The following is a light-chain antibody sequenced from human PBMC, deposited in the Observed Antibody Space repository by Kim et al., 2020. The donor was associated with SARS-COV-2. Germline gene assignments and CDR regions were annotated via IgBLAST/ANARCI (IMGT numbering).Light chain of an antibody. J-gene: IGLJ3*02. CDR1: HSNVRSNT. CDR2: SDN. Sequence: GQRVTISCSTSHSNVRSNTVNWYQRLPGTAPKLLIHSDNQRPSGVPDRFSGSKSGTSVSLAISGLQSEDEADYYCAAWDERLSGWVFGGGTQLTVL. V-gene: IGLV1-44*01. CDR3: AAWDERLSGWV.